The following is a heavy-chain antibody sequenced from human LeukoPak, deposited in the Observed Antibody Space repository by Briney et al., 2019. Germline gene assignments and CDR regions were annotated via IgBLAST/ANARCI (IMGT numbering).Heavy chain of an antibody. J-gene: IGHJ4*02. CDR1: GYTFTGYY. CDR3: ARDGYCSGGSCYPDY. V-gene: IGHV1-2*06. CDR2: INPNSGGT. D-gene: IGHD2-15*01. Sequence: ASVKVSCKASGYTFTGYYMHWVRQAPGQGLEWMGRINPNSGGTNYAQKFQGRVTMTRDTSISTAYMELSRLRSDDTAVYCCARDGYCSGGSCYPDYWGQGTLVTVSS.